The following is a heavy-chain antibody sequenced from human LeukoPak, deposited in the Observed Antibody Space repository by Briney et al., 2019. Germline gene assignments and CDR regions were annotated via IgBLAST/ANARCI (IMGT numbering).Heavy chain of an antibody. D-gene: IGHD3-10*01. CDR1: GYTFTSYD. Sequence: GASVKVSCKASGYTFTSYDINWVRQATGQGLEWMGWMNPNSGNTGYEQKFQGRVTMTRNTSISTAYMELSSLRSEDTAVYYCARVWNTMVRGVIIRTWGQGTLVTVSS. J-gene: IGHJ5*02. CDR3: ARVWNTMVRGVIIRT. V-gene: IGHV1-8*01. CDR2: MNPNSGNT.